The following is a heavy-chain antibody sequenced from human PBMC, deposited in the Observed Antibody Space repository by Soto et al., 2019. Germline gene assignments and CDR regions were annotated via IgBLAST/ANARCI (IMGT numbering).Heavy chain of an antibody. D-gene: IGHD4-17*01. J-gene: IGHJ4*02. Sequence: GASVKVSCKASGGTFSSYAISWVRQAPGQGLEWMGGIIPIFGTANYAQKFQGRVTITADESTSTAYMELSSLRSEDTAAYYCARGTGPLVYAPFDYWGQGTLVTVSS. CDR2: IIPIFGTA. CDR1: GGTFSSYA. CDR3: ARGTGPLVYAPFDY. V-gene: IGHV1-69*13.